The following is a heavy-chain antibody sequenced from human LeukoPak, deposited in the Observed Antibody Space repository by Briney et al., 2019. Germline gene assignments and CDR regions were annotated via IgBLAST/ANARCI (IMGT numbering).Heavy chain of an antibody. V-gene: IGHV4-4*02. Sequence: SETLSLTCAVSGGSISSSNWWSWVRQPPGKGLEWIGEIYHSGSTNYNPSLKSRVTISVDKSKNQFSLKLSSVTAADTAVYYCARGILEWLFNWFDPWGQGTLVTVSS. J-gene: IGHJ5*02. D-gene: IGHD3-3*01. CDR3: ARGILEWLFNWFDP. CDR2: IYHSGST. CDR1: GGSISSSNW.